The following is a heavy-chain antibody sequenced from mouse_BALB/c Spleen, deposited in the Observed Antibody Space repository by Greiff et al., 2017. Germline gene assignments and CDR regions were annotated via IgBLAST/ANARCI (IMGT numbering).Heavy chain of an antibody. CDR1: GYTFTSYW. D-gene: IGHD1-1*01. Sequence: EVQLQQSGTVLARPGASVKMSCKASGYTFTSYWMHWVKQRPGQGLEWIGAIYPGNSDTSYNQKFKGKAKLTAVTSTSTAYMELSSLKNEDSAVYYCTTTVVADFDYWGQGTSLTVSS. CDR2: IYPGNSDT. CDR3: TTTVVADFDY. J-gene: IGHJ2*02. V-gene: IGHV1-5*01.